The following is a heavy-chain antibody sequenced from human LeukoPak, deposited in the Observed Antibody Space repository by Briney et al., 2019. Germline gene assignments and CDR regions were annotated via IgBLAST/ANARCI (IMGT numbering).Heavy chain of an antibody. V-gene: IGHV3-11*01. Sequence: GGSLRLSCAASGFSFSDYYMNWIRQAPGKGLEWISYISSSGATIYYADSVRGRFTISRDNAKKSLYLQMNSLRAEDTAVYYCASGLIMVTVPFDYWGQGTLVTVSS. CDR2: ISSSGATI. J-gene: IGHJ4*02. CDR1: GFSFSDYY. CDR3: ASGLIMVTVPFDY. D-gene: IGHD2-21*02.